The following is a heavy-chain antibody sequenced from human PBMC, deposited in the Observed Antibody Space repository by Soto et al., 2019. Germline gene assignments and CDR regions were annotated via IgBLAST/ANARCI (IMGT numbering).Heavy chain of an antibody. Sequence: QVQLVESGGGVVQPGRSLRLSCAASGFTFSSYGMHWVRQAPGKGLEWVAVISYDGSNKYYADSVKGRFTISRDNSKNRLYRKRTSWRAEDTAVYYCAKDRRGGVGGAGMDVWGQGTTVTVSS. D-gene: IGHD3-16*01. CDR2: ISYDGSNK. CDR1: GFTFSSYG. J-gene: IGHJ6*02. CDR3: AKDRRGGVGGAGMDV. V-gene: IGHV3-30*18.